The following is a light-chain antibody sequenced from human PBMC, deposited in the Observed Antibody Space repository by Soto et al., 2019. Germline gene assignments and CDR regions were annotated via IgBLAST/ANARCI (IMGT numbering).Light chain of an antibody. CDR3: QQYYSTPPT. Sequence: DIVMTQSPDSLAVSLGETATINCKSSQTVLYSSNNKNYLTWYQQKPGQPPKLLFYWASTRESGVPDRFSGSWSGTDFTLTISSLQAADVAVYYCQQYYSTPPTFGKGTKVEIK. V-gene: IGKV4-1*01. CDR1: QTVLYSSNNKNY. CDR2: WAS. J-gene: IGKJ1*01.